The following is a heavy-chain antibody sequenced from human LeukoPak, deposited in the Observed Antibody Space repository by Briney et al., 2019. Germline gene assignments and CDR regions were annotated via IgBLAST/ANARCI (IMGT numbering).Heavy chain of an antibody. D-gene: IGHD3-22*01. CDR2: ISYSGST. J-gene: IGHJ3*02. CDR3: VRGNYDSRGYSNAFDI. CDR1: SGSIISYH. Sequence: SETLSLTCTVSSGSIISYHWSWIRQPPGKRLEWIGFISYSGSTNSNPSLKSRVAISIDTSENQFSLKLSSVTAADTAVYYCVRGNYDSRGYSNAFDIWGQGAMVTVSS. V-gene: IGHV4-59*01.